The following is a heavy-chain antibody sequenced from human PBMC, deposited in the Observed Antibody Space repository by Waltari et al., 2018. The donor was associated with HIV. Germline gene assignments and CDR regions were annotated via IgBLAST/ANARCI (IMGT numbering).Heavy chain of an antibody. J-gene: IGHJ4*02. D-gene: IGHD3-22*01. CDR1: GFTFSSYG. Sequence: QVQLVESGGGVVQPGRSLRLSCAASGFTFSSYGMHWVRPAPGKGLEWVAVLWYDGSNKYYADSLKGRFTISRDNSKNTLYLQMNSLRAEDTAVYYCARGGYYDSSGYYPFDYWGQGTLVTVSS. V-gene: IGHV3-33*01. CDR3: ARGGYYDSSGYYPFDY. CDR2: LWYDGSNK.